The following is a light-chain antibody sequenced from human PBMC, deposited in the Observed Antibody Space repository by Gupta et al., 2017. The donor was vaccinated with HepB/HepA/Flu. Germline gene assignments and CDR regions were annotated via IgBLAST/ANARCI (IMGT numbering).Light chain of an antibody. CDR1: SSNIESNT. CDR3: AAWDGRRNRYI. CDR2: SNN. J-gene: IGLJ1*01. V-gene: IGLV1-44*01. Sequence: QSVLTQPPSASGTPGPRVTISCSGSSSNIESNTVNWYQQLPGTAPKLVIYSNNQRPSGVPDRFSGSKSGTSASLAISGLQAEDEADFYCAAWDGRRNRYIFGTGTKVTVL.